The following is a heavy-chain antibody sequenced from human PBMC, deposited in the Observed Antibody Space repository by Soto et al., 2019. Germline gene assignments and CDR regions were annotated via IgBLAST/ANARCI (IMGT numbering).Heavy chain of an antibody. CDR1: GGSISSYY. CDR3: AGRWETYFDY. CDR2: IYYSGST. D-gene: IGHD1-26*01. J-gene: IGHJ4*02. V-gene: IGHV4-59*01. Sequence: QVQLQESGPGLVKPSETLSLTCTVSGGSISSYYWSWIRQPPGKGLEWIGYIYYSGSTNYNPSLKSRVTSSEDTSRNQLSLKLSSVTAAVTAEYYCAGRWETYFDYWGQGTLVTVSS.